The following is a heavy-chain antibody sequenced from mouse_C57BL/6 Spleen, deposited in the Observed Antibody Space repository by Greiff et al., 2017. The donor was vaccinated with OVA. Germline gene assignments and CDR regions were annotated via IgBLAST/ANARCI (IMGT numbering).Heavy chain of an antibody. CDR1: GYAFSSYW. D-gene: IGHD1-1*01. V-gene: IGHV1-80*01. Sequence: QVQLQQSGAELVKPGASVKISCKASGYAFSSYWMNWVKQRHGKGLEWIGQIYPGDGDTNYNGKFKGKATLTADKSSSTAYMQLSSLTSEDSAVYFCGRVANYFDYWGQGTTLTVSS. CDR2: IYPGDGDT. CDR3: GRVANYFDY. J-gene: IGHJ2*01.